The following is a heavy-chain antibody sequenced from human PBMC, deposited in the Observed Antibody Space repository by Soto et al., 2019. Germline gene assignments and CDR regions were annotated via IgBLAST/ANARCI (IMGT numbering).Heavy chain of an antibody. Sequence: SETLSLTCAVYGGSFSGYYWSWIRQPPGKGLEWIGEIDHSGSTNYNPSLKSRVTISVDTSKNQFSLKLASVTAADTAAYFCSATVNNWGQGTLVTAPQ. V-gene: IGHV4-34*01. CDR3: SATVNN. CDR2: IDHSGST. D-gene: IGHD4-17*01. CDR1: GGSFSGYY. J-gene: IGHJ4*02.